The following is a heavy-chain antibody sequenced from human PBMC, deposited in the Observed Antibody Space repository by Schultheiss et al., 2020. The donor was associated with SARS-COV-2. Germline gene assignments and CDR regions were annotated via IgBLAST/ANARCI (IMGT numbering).Heavy chain of an antibody. J-gene: IGHJ3*02. V-gene: IGHV3-48*02. CDR1: GFTFSNYW. Sequence: GGSLRLSCVASGFTFSNYWMHWVRQAPGKGLEWVSYISSSSSTIYYADSVKGRFTISRDNAKNSLYLQMNSLRDEDTAVYYCARDRSWYRGAFDIWGQGTMVTV. CDR2: ISSSSSTI. D-gene: IGHD6-13*01. CDR3: ARDRSWYRGAFDI.